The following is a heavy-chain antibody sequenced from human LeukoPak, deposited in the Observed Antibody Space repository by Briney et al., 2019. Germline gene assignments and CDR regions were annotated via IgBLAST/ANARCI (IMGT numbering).Heavy chain of an antibody. D-gene: IGHD6-13*01. V-gene: IGHV3-7*01. Sequence: GSLRLSCAAPGIPFRNQWKNWVRQAPGKGLEWVANIKEDGSEKYYVDSVKGRFTISRDNARNSLYLQMNSLRAEDTAVYYCASGRQLGYWGQGTLVTVSS. CDR3: ASGRQLGY. CDR2: IKEDGSEK. J-gene: IGHJ4*02. CDR1: GIPFRNQW.